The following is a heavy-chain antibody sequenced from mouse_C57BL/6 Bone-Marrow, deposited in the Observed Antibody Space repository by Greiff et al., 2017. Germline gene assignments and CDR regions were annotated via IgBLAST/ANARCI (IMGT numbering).Heavy chain of an antibody. J-gene: IGHJ4*01. CDR2: ISSGGDYI. D-gene: IGHD2-13*01. CDR3: TREGDFGDAMDY. CDR1: GFTFSSYA. Sequence: EVKLMESGEGLVKPGGSLKLSCAASGFTFSSYAMSWVRQTPEKRLEWVAYISSGGDYIYYADTVKGRFTISRDNARNTLYLQMSSLKSEDTAMYYCTREGDFGDAMDYWGQGTSVTVSS. V-gene: IGHV5-9-1*02.